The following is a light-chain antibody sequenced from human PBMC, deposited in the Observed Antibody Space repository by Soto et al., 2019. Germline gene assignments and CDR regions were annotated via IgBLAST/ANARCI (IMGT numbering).Light chain of an antibody. CDR2: AAS. CDR1: QDIRNY. CDR3: QNYDSAPIT. V-gene: IGKV1-27*01. J-gene: IGKJ5*01. Sequence: DIQMTQSPSSLSASVGTRVSITCRASQDIRNYLAWYQQKPGKVPKVLIYAASTLQPGVPSRFSGSGSGTDFTLSINLLQPDDIATYYCQNYDSAPITFGQGTRLEIK.